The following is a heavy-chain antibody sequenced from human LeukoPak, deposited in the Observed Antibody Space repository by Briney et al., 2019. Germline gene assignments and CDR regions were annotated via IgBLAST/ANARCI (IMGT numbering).Heavy chain of an antibody. CDR3: ARDPSRGLYYFDH. V-gene: IGHV3-53*01. CDR2: IYSGGSI. CDR1: GFIVSSKY. J-gene: IGHJ4*02. D-gene: IGHD3/OR15-3a*01. Sequence: PGGSLRLSCAASGFIVSSKYMSWVRQAPGKGLEWVSGIYSGGSIYYPDSVKGRFTISRDNSKNTLYLQMNSLRAEDTAVYYCARDPSRGLYYFDHWGQGTLVTVSS.